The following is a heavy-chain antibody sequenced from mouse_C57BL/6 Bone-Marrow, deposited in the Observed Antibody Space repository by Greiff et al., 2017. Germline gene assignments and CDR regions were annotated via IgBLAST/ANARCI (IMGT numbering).Heavy chain of an antibody. CDR1: GYTFTSYW. J-gene: IGHJ3*01. CDR2: IDPSDSYN. V-gene: IGHV1-69*01. CDR3: ARLAIYYGNYAWFAY. Sequence: QVQLQQPGAELVMPGASVKLSCKASGYTFTSYWMHWVKQRPGQGLEWIGEIDPSDSYNNYNQKFKGKSTLTVDKSASTAYMQLSSLTSEDSAVYYCARLAIYYGNYAWFAYWGQGTLVIVSA. D-gene: IGHD2-1*01.